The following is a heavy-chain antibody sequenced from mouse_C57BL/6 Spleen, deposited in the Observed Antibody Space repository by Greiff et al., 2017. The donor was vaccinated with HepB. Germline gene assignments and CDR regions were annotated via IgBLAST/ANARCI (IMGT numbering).Heavy chain of an antibody. Sequence: EVKVVESEGGLVQPGSSMKLSCTASGFTFSDYYMDWVRQVPGKGLEWVANINYDGSRTYYLDSLKSRFIISRDKSKNILYLHMSSLTSEDSATYYCARDPYLSWYFDDWGTGTPVTVSS. CDR2: INYDGSRT. V-gene: IGHV5-16*01. J-gene: IGHJ1*03. CDR3: ARDPYLSWYFDD. CDR1: GFTFSDYY. D-gene: IGHD6-5*01.